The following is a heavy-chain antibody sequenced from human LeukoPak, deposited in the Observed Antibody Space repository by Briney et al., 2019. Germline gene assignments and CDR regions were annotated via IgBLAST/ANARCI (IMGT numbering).Heavy chain of an antibody. CDR2: ISGSGGGT. D-gene: IGHD1-1*01. J-gene: IGHJ4*02. Sequence: GGSLRLSCAASGFTFASYAMAWVRQAPGQGLEWVSSISGSGGGTYYADSVKGRFTISRDNSRNTMLLQMNSLRADDTALYYCAKGHPSYNWHFIDYWGQGTLVTVSS. CDR3: AKGHPSYNWHFIDY. V-gene: IGHV3-23*01. CDR1: GFTFASYA.